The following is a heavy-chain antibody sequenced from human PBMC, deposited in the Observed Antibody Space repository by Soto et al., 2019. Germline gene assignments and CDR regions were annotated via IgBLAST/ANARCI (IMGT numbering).Heavy chain of an antibody. CDR3: ANPWVPRITDRHPRFDY. Sequence: TGGSLRLYFAAPEFTFSTYAMTWVRQAPVRGLQWVATISDSGDITYYADSVKGRFTISRDNSRNTLYLQMNNLRAEDTALYYCANPWVPRITDRHPRFDYWGLGTLVTVSS. CDR1: EFTFSTYA. J-gene: IGHJ4*02. CDR2: ISDSGDIT. V-gene: IGHV3-23*01. D-gene: IGHD6-6*01.